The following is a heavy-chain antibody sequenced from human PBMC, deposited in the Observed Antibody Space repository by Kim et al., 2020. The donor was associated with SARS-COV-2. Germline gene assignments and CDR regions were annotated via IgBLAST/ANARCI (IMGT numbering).Heavy chain of an antibody. V-gene: IGHV1-69*13. CDR3: AREAGYCGDDCYSYRYFDY. CDR2: IIPIFGTA. D-gene: IGHD2-21*02. CDR1: GGTFNSYA. Sequence: SVKVSCKASGGTFNSYAINWVRQAPGQGLEWMGGIIPIFGTAKYAQKFQGRVTITADESTSIVYMELTSLRSEDTAVYYCAREAGYCGDDCYSYRYFDYWGQGTLVTFSS. J-gene: IGHJ4*02.